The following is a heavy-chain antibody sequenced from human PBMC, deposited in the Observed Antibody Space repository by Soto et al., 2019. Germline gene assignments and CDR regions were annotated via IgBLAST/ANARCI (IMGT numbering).Heavy chain of an antibody. D-gene: IGHD6-13*01. J-gene: IGHJ4*02. V-gene: IGHV1-69*02. CDR2: IIPFLGIA. Sequence: QVQLVQSGAEVKKPGSSVKVSCKASGGTFSSYTISWVRQAPGQGLEWMGRIIPFLGIANYAQKCQGRVTITADKFTSKAYMELSSPRSEDTAVYYCSARPGYSSTWGDYWGQGTLVTVSS. CDR1: GGTFSSYT. CDR3: SARPGYSSTWGDY.